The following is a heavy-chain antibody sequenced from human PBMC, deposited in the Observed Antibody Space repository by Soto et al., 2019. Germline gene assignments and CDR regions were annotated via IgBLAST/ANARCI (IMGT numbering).Heavy chain of an antibody. CDR2: ISDYNGNT. CDR3: ATVGCSSTSCYVSAFDI. J-gene: IGHJ3*02. V-gene: IGHV1-18*01. Sequence: QVQLVQSGAEVKKPGASVKVSCKASGYTFTSYGISWVRQAPGQGLEWMGWISDYNGNTNYAQKLQGRVTMTTDTSTSTAYMELRSLRSDDTAVYYCATVGCSSTSCYVSAFDIWGQGTMGTVSS. D-gene: IGHD2-2*01. CDR1: GYTFTSYG.